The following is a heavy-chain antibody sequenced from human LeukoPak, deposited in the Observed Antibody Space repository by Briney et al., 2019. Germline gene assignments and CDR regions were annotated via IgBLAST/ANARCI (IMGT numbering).Heavy chain of an antibody. CDR1: GFTFSSYA. CDR3: ARDSSGWPRYAFDI. J-gene: IGHJ3*02. CDR2: ISSNGGST. Sequence: GGSLRLSCAASGFTFSSYAMHWVRQAPGKGLEYVSAISSNGGSTYYANSVKDRFTISRDNSKNTLYLQMGSLRAEDMAVYYCARDSSGWPRYAFDIWGQGTMVTVSS. V-gene: IGHV3-64*01. D-gene: IGHD6-19*01.